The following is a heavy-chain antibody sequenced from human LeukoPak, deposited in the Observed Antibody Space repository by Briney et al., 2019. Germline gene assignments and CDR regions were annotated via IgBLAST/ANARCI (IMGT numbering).Heavy chain of an antibody. CDR1: GYTFTDYY. Sequence: ASVKVSCKVSGYTFTDYYMHWVQQAPGKGLEWMGLVDPEDGETIYAEKFQGRVTITADTSTDTASMELSSLRSEDTAVYYCATDKRRTSIFGVVIRVSWFDPWGQGTLVTVSS. CDR2: VDPEDGET. D-gene: IGHD3-3*01. CDR3: ATDKRRTSIFGVVIRVSWFDP. V-gene: IGHV1-69-2*01. J-gene: IGHJ5*02.